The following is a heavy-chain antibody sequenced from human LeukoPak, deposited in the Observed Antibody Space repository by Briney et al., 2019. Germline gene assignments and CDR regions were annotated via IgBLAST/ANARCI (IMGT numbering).Heavy chain of an antibody. D-gene: IGHD3-10*01. CDR2: INPGSGST. CDR3: ASAPLVMWFGVFMYYCDL. V-gene: IGHV1-2*02. J-gene: IGHJ4*02. Sequence: GASVKLFCRASGYTFTGFYIHWVRHPPGQGLEWMGWINPGSGSTNSEERFQGSLTITRDTSSTTPYMELSSLSSDGAAAYYCASAPLVMWFGVFMYYCDLWGQGTLVTVSS. CDR1: GYTFTGFY.